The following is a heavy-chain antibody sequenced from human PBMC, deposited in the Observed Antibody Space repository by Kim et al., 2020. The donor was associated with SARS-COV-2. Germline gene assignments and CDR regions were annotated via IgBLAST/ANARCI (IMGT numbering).Heavy chain of an antibody. CDR3: ARARSLVRGFDY. CDR1: GGSFSGYY. CDR2: INHSGST. J-gene: IGHJ4*02. Sequence: SETLSLTCAVYGGSFSGYYWSWIRQPPGKGLEWIGEINHSGSTNYNPSLKSRVTISVDTSKNQFSLKLSSVTAADTAVYYCARARSLVRGFDYWGQGTLVTVSS. V-gene: IGHV4-34*01. D-gene: IGHD3-10*01.